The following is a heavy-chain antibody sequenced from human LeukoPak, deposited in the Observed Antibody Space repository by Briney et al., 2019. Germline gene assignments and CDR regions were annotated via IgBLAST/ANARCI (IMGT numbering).Heavy chain of an antibody. CDR2: IKSKTDGGTT. D-gene: IGHD3-16*01. CDR1: GFTFSNAW. CDR3: TSRSHMFGGAFDI. V-gene: IGHV3-15*01. Sequence: GGSLRLSCAASGFTFSNAWMSWVRRAPGRGLEWVGRIKSKTDGGTTDYAAPVKGRFTISRDDSKNTLSLQMNSLKTEDTAVYYCTSRSHMFGGAFDIWGQGTMVIVSS. J-gene: IGHJ3*02.